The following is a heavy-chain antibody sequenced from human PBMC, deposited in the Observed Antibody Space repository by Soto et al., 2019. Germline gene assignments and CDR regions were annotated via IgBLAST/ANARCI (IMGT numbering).Heavy chain of an antibody. D-gene: IGHD1-7*01. CDR3: TGPTPFFNY. CDR1: GISFVDYV. Sequence: GGSLRLSCAASGISFVDYVMSWVRQAPGKGLEWVSGITGSSDTTYYADSVKGRFTISRDNSKNTLFLQMNSLTGDDAAVYYCTGPTPFFNYWGRGTLVTVSS. CDR2: ITGSSDTT. V-gene: IGHV3-23*01. J-gene: IGHJ4*02.